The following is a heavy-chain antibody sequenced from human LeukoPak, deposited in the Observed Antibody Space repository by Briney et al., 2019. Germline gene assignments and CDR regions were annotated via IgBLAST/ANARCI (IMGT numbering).Heavy chain of an antibody. CDR2: IYKSGST. D-gene: IGHD6-13*01. CDR1: GFTVSSHY. CDR3: ARIEEYSSSWFRGGYFDH. Sequence: GGSLRLSCAASGFTVSSHYMSWVRQAPGKGLEWVSVIYKSGSTYYADSVKGRFTISRDSSKNTLYLQMSSLRGDDTAVYYCARIEEYSSSWFRGGYFDHWGQGTLVTVSS. V-gene: IGHV3-66*02. J-gene: IGHJ4*02.